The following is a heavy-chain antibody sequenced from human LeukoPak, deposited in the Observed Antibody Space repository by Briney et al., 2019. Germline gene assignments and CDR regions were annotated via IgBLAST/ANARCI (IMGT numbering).Heavy chain of an antibody. Sequence: GRSLRLSCAASGFSFSSSSMNWVRQARGKGLEWISYISSSSSAIYYADSVKGRFNISRDDAKNSLYLQMNSLRDEDTAVYYCAKTWSGSYLDYWGLGTLVTVSA. CDR3: AKTWSGSYLDY. CDR1: GFSFSSSS. CDR2: ISSSSSAI. V-gene: IGHV3-48*02. D-gene: IGHD3-3*01. J-gene: IGHJ4*02.